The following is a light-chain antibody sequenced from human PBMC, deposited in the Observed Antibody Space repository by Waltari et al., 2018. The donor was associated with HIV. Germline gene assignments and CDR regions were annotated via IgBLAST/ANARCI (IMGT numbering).Light chain of an antibody. CDR3: QQADSFPLT. CDR2: DAS. J-gene: IGKJ4*01. V-gene: IGKV1-39*01. Sequence: DIQMTQSPSPLSASVGDSVSITCRASQTVSNKVNWYQQKPGKAPQLLIYDASTLHSGVPSRFRGGGSGTDFTLTITSLQTDDFATYFCQQADSFPLTFGGGTKVE. CDR1: QTVSNK.